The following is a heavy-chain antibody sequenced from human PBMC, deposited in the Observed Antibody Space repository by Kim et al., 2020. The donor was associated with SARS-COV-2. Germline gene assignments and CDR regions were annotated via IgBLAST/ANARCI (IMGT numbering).Heavy chain of an antibody. Sequence: SETLSLTCTVSGGSISSSSYYWGWIRQPPGKGLEWIGSIYYSGRTYYNPSLKSRVTISVDTSKNQFSLKLSSVTAADTAVYYCARASMIVGRDAFDIWGQGTMVTVSS. CDR2: IYYSGRT. CDR3: ARASMIVGRDAFDI. CDR1: GGSISSSSYY. D-gene: IGHD3-22*01. V-gene: IGHV4-39*07. J-gene: IGHJ3*02.